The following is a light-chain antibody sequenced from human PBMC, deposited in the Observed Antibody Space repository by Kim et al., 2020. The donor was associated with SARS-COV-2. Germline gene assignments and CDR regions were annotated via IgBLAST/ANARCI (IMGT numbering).Light chain of an antibody. CDR1: GGSIASNY. Sequence: TVTISCPRSGGSIASNYVQWYQQRPGSAPTTVIYEDNQRPSGVPDRFSGSIDSSSNSASLTISGLKTEDEADYYCQSYDSSNPWVFGGGTQLTVL. V-gene: IGLV6-57*03. J-gene: IGLJ3*02. CDR2: EDN. CDR3: QSYDSSNPWV.